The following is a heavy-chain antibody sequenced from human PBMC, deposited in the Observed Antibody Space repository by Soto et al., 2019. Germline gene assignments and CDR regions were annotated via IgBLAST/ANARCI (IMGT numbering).Heavy chain of an antibody. V-gene: IGHV1-2*02. CDR1: GYMFTGNY. J-gene: IGHJ4*02. D-gene: IGHD3-22*01. CDR2: INPNSGAT. CDR3: APPYPDSSGYFDH. Sequence: ASVKDSCKASGYMFTGNYMHWVRQAPGQGLEYMGWINPNSGATNYAQKFQGRVTMTWDTSISTAYVELSRLRSDDTAVYYCAPPYPDSSGYFDHWGQGTLVTVSS.